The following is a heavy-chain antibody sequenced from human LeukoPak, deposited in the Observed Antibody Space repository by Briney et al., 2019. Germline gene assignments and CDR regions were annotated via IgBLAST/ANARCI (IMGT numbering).Heavy chain of an antibody. CDR1: GYTFTSYG. Sequence: GASVKVSCKASGYTFTSYGISWVRQAPGQGLEWMGWIISYNGNTKYAQKFQGRVTMTTDTSTSTAYMELRSLRSDDTALYYCTRMPAYSNSRSDYWGQGTLVTVSS. J-gene: IGHJ4*02. V-gene: IGHV1-18*01. D-gene: IGHD4-11*01. CDR2: IISYNGNT. CDR3: TRMPAYSNSRSDY.